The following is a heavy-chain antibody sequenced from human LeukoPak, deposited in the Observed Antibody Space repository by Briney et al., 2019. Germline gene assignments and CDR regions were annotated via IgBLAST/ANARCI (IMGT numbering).Heavy chain of an antibody. D-gene: IGHD3-10*01. Sequence: SETLSLTCTVSGGSINSYYWSWIRPPPGKGLQWIGCIHYSGSTNYNPSLKSRVTISVDTSKNQFSLKLSSVTAADTAVYYCARTTMVRGTYYMDVWGKGTTVTISS. J-gene: IGHJ6*03. CDR1: GGSINSYY. CDR3: ARTTMVRGTYYMDV. CDR2: IHYSGST. V-gene: IGHV4-59*01.